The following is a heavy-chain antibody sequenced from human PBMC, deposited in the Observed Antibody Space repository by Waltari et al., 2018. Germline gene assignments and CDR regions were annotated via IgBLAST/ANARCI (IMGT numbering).Heavy chain of an antibody. CDR3: AKGLDNAKTGY. CDR2: SHPSGRT. D-gene: IGHD1-20*01. CDR1: GGSFSGYY. V-gene: IGHV4-34*01. J-gene: IGHJ4*02. Sequence: QVQLQQWGAGLLKSSETLSLTCAVYGGSFSGYYGSWIRQPPGKELEGIGESHPSGRTDFNSSLLGRVTIMLDTSKNHLSLKLTSVTAADTAVYYCAKGLDNAKTGYWGQGTLVTVSS.